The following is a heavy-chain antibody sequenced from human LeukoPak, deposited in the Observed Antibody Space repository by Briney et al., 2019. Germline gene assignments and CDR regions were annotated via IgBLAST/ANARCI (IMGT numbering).Heavy chain of an antibody. CDR3: AREGGGIAAAEEYYYYYGMDV. D-gene: IGHD6-13*01. Sequence: SETLSLTCTVSGGSISSSSYYWGWIRQPPGKGLEWIGSIYYSGSTYYNPPLKSRVTISVDTSKNQFSLKLSSVTAADTAVYYCAREGGGIAAAEEYYYYYGMDVWGQGTTVTVSS. CDR1: GGSISSSSYY. J-gene: IGHJ6*02. V-gene: IGHV4-39*02. CDR2: IYYSGST.